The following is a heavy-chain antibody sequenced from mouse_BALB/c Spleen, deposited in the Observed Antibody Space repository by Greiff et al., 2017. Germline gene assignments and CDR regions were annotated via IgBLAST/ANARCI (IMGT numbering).Heavy chain of an antibody. J-gene: IGHJ3*01. CDR1: GFSLTSYG. Sequence: VKLMESGPGLVAPSQSLSITCTVSGFSLTSYGVHWVRQPPGKGLEWLGVIWAGGSTNYNPALMSRLSISKDNSKSQVFLKMNSLQTDDTAMYYCARPYGNYVWFAYWGQGTLVTVSA. D-gene: IGHD2-10*02. CDR3: ARPYGNYVWFAY. V-gene: IGHV2-9*02. CDR2: IWAGGST.